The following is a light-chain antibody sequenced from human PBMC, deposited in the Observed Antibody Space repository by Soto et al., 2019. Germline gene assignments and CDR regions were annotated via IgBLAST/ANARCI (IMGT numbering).Light chain of an antibody. CDR3: SSYKSSGSVV. J-gene: IGLJ2*01. Sequence: QSVLTQPASVSGSPGQSITISCTGTSSDVGGYNYVSWYQQHPGKAHKLMIYDVSNRPSGVSNRFSGSKSGNTASLTISGLQAEDEVNYYFSSYKSSGSVVFGGGTKLTFL. V-gene: IGLV2-14*01. CDR2: DVS. CDR1: SSDVGGYNY.